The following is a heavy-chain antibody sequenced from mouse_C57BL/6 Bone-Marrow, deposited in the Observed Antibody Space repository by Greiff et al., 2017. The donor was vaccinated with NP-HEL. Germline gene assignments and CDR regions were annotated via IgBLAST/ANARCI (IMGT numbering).Heavy chain of an antibody. V-gene: IGHV1-83*01. CDR1: YTFTDYYM. J-gene: IGHJ4*01. Sequence: VQLQQSGPELVKPGASVKMSCKASGYTFTDYYMHWVKQKPGKGLEWIGEIYPGGGNTYYNERFKGKATLTADTSSSTAYMQLSSLTSEDSAVYFCARDGYYYGRYYAMDYWGQGTSVTVSA. CDR2: YPGGGNTY. CDR3: RDGYYYGRYYAMDY. D-gene: IGHD1-1*01.